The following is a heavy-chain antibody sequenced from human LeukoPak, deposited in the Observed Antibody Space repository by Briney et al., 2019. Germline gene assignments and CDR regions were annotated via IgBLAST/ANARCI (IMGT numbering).Heavy chain of an antibody. D-gene: IGHD3-3*01. CDR3: ARVSTIFGVVN. J-gene: IGHJ4*02. V-gene: IGHV4-59*01. CDR2: INYSGST. Sequence: TSETLSLTCTVSGGSFINYYWSWIRQPPGKGLEWIGYINYSGSTNYNPSLKSRVTISVDTSKSQFSLRLSSVTAADTAVYYCARVSTIFGVVNWGQGTLVTVSS. CDR1: GGSFINYY.